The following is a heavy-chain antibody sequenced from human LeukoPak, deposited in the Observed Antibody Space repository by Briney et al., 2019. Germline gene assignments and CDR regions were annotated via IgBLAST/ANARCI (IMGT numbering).Heavy chain of an antibody. V-gene: IGHV4-39*07. CDR3: ARTGTRPGIAAAGFDY. CDR2: IYYSGST. CDR1: GGSISSSSYY. Sequence: KPSETLSLTCTVSGGSISSSSYYWGWIRQPPGKGLEWIGSIYYSGSTYYNPSLKSRVTISVDTSKNQFSLKLSSVTAADTAVYYRARTGTRPGIAAAGFDYWGQGTLVTVSS. D-gene: IGHD6-13*01. J-gene: IGHJ4*02.